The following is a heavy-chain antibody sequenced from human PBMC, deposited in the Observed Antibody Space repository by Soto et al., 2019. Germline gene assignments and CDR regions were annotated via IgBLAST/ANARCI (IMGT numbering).Heavy chain of an antibody. Sequence: QVQLVQSGAEVKKPGASVKVSCKASGYTFTSYYMHWVRQAPGQGLEWMGIINPSGGSTSYAQKFQGRVTMTGDTSTSTVYMELSSLRSEDTAVYYCARTYYYDSSGYNDAFDIWGQGTMVTVSS. CDR1: GYTFTSYY. V-gene: IGHV1-46*01. CDR3: ARTYYYDSSGYNDAFDI. D-gene: IGHD3-22*01. CDR2: INPSGGST. J-gene: IGHJ3*02.